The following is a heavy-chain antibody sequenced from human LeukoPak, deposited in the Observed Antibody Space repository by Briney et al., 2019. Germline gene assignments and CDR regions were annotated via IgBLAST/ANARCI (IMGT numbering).Heavy chain of an antibody. CDR3: AKGEGIAVFDI. D-gene: IGHD6-19*01. CDR2: ISSSSSTI. J-gene: IGHJ3*02. CDR1: GFTFSSYS. Sequence: PGGSLRLSCAASGFTFSSYSMNWVRQAPGKGLEWVSYISSSSSTIYYADSVKGRFTISRDNSKNTLYLQMNSLRAEDTAVYYCAKGEGIAVFDIWGQGTMVTVSS. V-gene: IGHV3-48*01.